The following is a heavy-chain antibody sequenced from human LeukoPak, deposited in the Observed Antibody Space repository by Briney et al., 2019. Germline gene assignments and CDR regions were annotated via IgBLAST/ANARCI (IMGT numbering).Heavy chain of an antibody. CDR2: ISAYYGDT. CDR1: GYTFTSFG. V-gene: IGHV1-18*01. Sequence: ASVKVSCKASGYTFTSFGISWVRQAPGQGPEWMGWISAYYGDTKYAQKFQGRVTMTRDTSTSTVYMELRSLRSEDTAVYYCARGAAAGYFDYWGQGTLVTVSS. CDR3: ARGAAAGYFDY. D-gene: IGHD6-13*01. J-gene: IGHJ4*02.